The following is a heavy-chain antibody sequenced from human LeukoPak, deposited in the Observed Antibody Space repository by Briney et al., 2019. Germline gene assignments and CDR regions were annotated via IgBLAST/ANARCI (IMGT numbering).Heavy chain of an antibody. CDR1: GFTFRCFA. J-gene: IGHJ4*02. D-gene: IGHD2-2*01. Sequence: GGSLRLSSAASGFTFRCFAVNWVRQAPGKGLEWVSSISSSSSYIYYADSVKGRFTISRDNAKNSLYLQMNSLRAEDTAMYYCARGYCSSTSCRPTDYWGQGTLVTVSS. CDR3: ARGYCSSTSCRPTDY. CDR2: ISSSSSYI. V-gene: IGHV3-21*01.